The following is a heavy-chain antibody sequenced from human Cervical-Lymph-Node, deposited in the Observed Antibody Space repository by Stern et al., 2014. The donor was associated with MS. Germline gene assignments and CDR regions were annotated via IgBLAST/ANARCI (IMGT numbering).Heavy chain of an antibody. J-gene: IGHJ4*02. D-gene: IGHD6-6*01. V-gene: IGHV4-30-4*01. CDR3: AWGMDSSSSNFDY. CDR2: IYYSGST. Sequence: VQLEESGPGLVKPSQTLSLTCTVSGGSISSGDYYWSWIRQPPGKGLEWFGYIYYSGSTYYNPSLKSRVTISVDTSKNQFSLKLSSVTAADTAVYYCAWGMDSSSSNFDYWGQGTLVTVSS. CDR1: GGSISSGDYY.